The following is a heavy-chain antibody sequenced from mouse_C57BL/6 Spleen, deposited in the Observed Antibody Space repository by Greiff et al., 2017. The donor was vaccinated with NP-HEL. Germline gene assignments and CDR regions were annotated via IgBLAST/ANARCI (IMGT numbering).Heavy chain of an antibody. D-gene: IGHD1-1*01. V-gene: IGHV1-82*01. Sequence: VQLQQSGPELVKPGASVKISCKASGYAFSSSWMNWVKQRPGKGLEWIGRSYPGDGDTNYNGKFKGKATLTADKSSSTAYMQLSSLTSEDSAVYFCVVDYAMDYWGQGTSVTVSS. CDR3: VVDYAMDY. J-gene: IGHJ4*01. CDR1: GYAFSSSW. CDR2: SYPGDGDT.